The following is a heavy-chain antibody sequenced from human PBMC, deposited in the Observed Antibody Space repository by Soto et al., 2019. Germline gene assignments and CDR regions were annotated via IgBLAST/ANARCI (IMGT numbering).Heavy chain of an antibody. D-gene: IGHD2-2*02. CDR3: AREYTAWPLAYGLDV. J-gene: IGHJ6*02. V-gene: IGHV3-21*01. CDR1: GFTFSTYS. CDR2: ISSRSDI. Sequence: LRRSCVGSGFTFSTYSMNWVRQSPGKGLEWVSSISSRSDIYYADSVKGRFTISRDNAKNSVSLQMNSLRAEDTAVYYCAREYTAWPLAYGLDVWGQGTTVTVSS.